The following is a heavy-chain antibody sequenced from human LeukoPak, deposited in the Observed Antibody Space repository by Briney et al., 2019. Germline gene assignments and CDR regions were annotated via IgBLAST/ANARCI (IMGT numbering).Heavy chain of an antibody. CDR2: LYRSGST. D-gene: IGHD6-19*01. Sequence: ETLPPTFTVTGGPISSYSWCWIRQPAGKGLEWIGRLYRSGSTNYNPCLKSRVTMSVDTSKNQFSLKLSSVTAADTAVYYCARDSVQWLAAEDYFDYWGQGTLVTVSS. J-gene: IGHJ4*02. CDR1: GGPISSYS. V-gene: IGHV4-4*07. CDR3: ARDSVQWLAAEDYFDY.